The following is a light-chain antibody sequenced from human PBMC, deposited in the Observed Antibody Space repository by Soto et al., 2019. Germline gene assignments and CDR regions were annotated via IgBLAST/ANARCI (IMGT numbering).Light chain of an antibody. CDR1: QSISSW. J-gene: IGKJ2*01. CDR3: QQYNSYPYT. CDR2: KAS. V-gene: IGKV1-5*03. Sequence: DIQMTQSPSTLSASVGDRVTITCRASQSISSWLAWYQQKPGKAPKLLIYKASSLESGVPSRFSGSGSGTEFTLTISSLQPDDFETYYCQQYNSYPYTFGQGTTLEIK.